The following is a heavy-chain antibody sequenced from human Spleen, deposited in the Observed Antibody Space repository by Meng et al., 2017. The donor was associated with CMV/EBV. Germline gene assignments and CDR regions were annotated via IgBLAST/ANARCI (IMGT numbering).Heavy chain of an antibody. CDR3: AKADNGYYSRVFDY. CDR1: GFTFSKYA. V-gene: IGHV3-23*01. D-gene: IGHD4-11*01. CDR2: ISWTGGST. Sequence: GGSLRLSCEASGFTFSKYAMSWVRQAPGKGLEWVSGISWTGGSTYYADSVKGRFTISRDNSRNTLHLQMDSLRAEDTAVYYCAKADNGYYSRVFDYWGQGTLVTVSS. J-gene: IGHJ4*02.